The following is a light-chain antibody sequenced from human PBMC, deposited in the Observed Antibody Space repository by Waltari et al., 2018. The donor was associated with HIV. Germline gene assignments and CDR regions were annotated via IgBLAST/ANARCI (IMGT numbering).Light chain of an antibody. CDR3: QSYDNSLRVSYV. V-gene: IGLV1-40*01. CDR1: SSNIGAYD. CDR2: ANN. J-gene: IGLJ1*01. Sequence: QSVLTQPPSVSGAPGQRVTISCTGSSSNIGAYDVHWYQQLPGRAPKLLIDANNNRPAGVPDRFSGSKSGTAASLAIAGLQIEDEGDYFCQSYDNSLRVSYVFSAGTRVTVL.